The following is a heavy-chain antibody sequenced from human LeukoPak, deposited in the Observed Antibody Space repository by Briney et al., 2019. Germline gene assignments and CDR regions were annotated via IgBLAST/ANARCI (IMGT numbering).Heavy chain of an antibody. V-gene: IGHV4-39*01. CDR3: ARIMYYYGSGSSTYFYYYMDV. Sequence: SETLSLTCTVSGGSISSSSYYWGWVRQPPGKGLEWIGSIYYSGSTYYNPSLKSRVTISVDTSKNQFSLKLSSVTAADTAVYYCARIMYYYGSGSSTYFYYYMDVWGKGTTVTVSS. J-gene: IGHJ6*03. CDR1: GGSISSSSYY. CDR2: IYYSGST. D-gene: IGHD3-10*01.